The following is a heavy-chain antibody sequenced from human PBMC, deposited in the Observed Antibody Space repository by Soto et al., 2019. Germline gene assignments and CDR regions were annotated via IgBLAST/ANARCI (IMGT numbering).Heavy chain of an antibody. V-gene: IGHV1-46*01. CDR3: ARAGYYDSSGYDGFDI. CDR2: IDPRAGSA. D-gene: IGHD3-22*01. Sequence: QVQLVQSGAEVKKPGASVRVSCKASGYTFTTYYLHWLRQAPGQGLEWMGIIDPRAGSASHAQNFQGRVTMTRDTSTRTVYMDLRSLRSEDTAVYYYARAGYYDSSGYDGFDIWGQGTMVTVSS. CDR1: GYTFTTYY. J-gene: IGHJ3*02.